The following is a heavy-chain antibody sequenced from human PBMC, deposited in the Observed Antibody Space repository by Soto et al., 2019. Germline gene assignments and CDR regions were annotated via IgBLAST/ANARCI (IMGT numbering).Heavy chain of an antibody. V-gene: IGHV4-59*01. Sequence: PSETLSLTCTVSGGSISSYCWSWIRQPPGKGLEWIGYIYYSGSTNYNPSLKSRVTISVDTSKNQFSLKLSSVTAADTAVYYCARVYTDYYGMDVWGQGTTVTVSS. J-gene: IGHJ6*02. D-gene: IGHD1-20*01. CDR3: ARVYTDYYGMDV. CDR1: GGSISSYC. CDR2: IYYSGST.